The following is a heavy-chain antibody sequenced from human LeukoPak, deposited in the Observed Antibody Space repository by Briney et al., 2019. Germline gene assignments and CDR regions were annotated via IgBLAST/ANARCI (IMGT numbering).Heavy chain of an antibody. CDR2: ISGSGST. V-gene: IGHV4-4*07. Sequence: PSETLSLTCAVSGGPISGYHWSWIRQPAGKGLEWMGRISGSGSTDYNPSLKSRVTMSVDTSKNQFSLKLNSVTAADTAVYYCAREGRSSTPGYWGQGTLVTVSS. CDR1: GGPISGYH. D-gene: IGHD2-15*01. CDR3: AREGRSSTPGY. J-gene: IGHJ4*02.